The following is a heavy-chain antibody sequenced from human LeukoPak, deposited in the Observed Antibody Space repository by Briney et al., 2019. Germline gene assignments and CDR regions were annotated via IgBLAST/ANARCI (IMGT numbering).Heavy chain of an antibody. J-gene: IGHJ4*02. CDR3: ARMYTYDYGGFDY. D-gene: IGHD4-23*01. CDR2: IYYRGST. Sequence: SSETLSLTCTVSGGSISSYYWSWIRQPPGKELEWIGYIYYRGSTNYNPSLKSRVTVLVDTSKNQFSLKLRSVTAADTAVYSCARMYTYDYGGFDYWGQGILVTVSS. CDR1: GGSISSYY. V-gene: IGHV4-59*01.